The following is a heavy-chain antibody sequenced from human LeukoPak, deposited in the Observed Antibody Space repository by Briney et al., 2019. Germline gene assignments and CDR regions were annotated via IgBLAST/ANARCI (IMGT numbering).Heavy chain of an antibody. CDR1: GFTFSSYG. CDR2: IRYDGSNK. V-gene: IGHV3-30*02. Sequence: GGSLRLSCAASGFTFSSYGMHWVRQALGKGLEWVAFIRYDGSNKYYADSVKGRFTISRDNSKNTLYLQMNSLRAEDTAVYYCAKDERYYFDYWGQGTLVTVSS. CDR3: AKDERYYFDY. J-gene: IGHJ4*02.